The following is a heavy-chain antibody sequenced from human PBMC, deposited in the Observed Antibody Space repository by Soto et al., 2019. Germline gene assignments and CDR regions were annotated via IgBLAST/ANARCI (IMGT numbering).Heavy chain of an antibody. J-gene: IGHJ4*02. CDR1: GDSISTNYF. D-gene: IGHD6-19*01. CDR3: ARSLGWYAIDY. Sequence: QVLLQESGPGLVQPSGTLSLSCAVSGDSISTNYFWGWVRQPPGKGLEWVGDISHSGSVNYNPSLESRVTISIDKSKNQFSLKLNSVTAADTAVYYCARSLGWYAIDYWGQGTLVIVSS. V-gene: IGHV4-4*02. CDR2: ISHSGSV.